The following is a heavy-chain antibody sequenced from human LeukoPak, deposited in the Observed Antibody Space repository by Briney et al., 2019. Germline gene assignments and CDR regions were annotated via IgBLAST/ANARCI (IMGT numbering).Heavy chain of an antibody. J-gene: IGHJ4*02. CDR3: AKDLGATGNIGFDY. V-gene: IGHV3-23*01. Sequence: GGSLRLSCAASGSTFSSYAMSWVRQAPGKGLEWVSAISGSGGSTYYADSVKGRLTISRDNSKNTLYLQMNSLRAEDTAVYYCAKDLGATGNIGFDYWGQGTLVTVSS. D-gene: IGHD1-26*01. CDR1: GSTFSSYA. CDR2: ISGSGGST.